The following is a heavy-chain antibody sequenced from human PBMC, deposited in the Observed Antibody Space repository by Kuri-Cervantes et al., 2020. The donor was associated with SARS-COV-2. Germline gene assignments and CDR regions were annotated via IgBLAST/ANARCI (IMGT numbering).Heavy chain of an antibody. CDR2: INHSGST. D-gene: IGHD7-27*01. J-gene: IGHJ4*02. CDR1: GGSFSGYY. CDR3: ARNWGRYYFDY. Sequence: SETLSLTCAVYGGSFSGYYWSWIRQSPGKGLEWIGEINHSGSTNYNPSLKIRVTISVDTSKNQFSLKLSSLTAADTAVYYCARNWGRYYFDYWCQGTLVTVSS. V-gene: IGHV4-34*01.